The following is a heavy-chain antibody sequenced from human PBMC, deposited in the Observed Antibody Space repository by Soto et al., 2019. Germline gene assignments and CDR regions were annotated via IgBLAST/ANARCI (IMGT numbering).Heavy chain of an antibody. V-gene: IGHV4-39*01. CDR2: IYYIGNT. CDR3: EREDRTNRYNYDS. J-gene: IGHJ4*02. Sequence: WDTLSLTCSLSVFSIVSINDDLACIRQPQGKGLEWIGSIYYIGNTYYNPSIKSRVTMYVDTSKNQFSLKVTSVTAADTAIYYCEREDRTNRYNYDSWGQGNMVTVSS. D-gene: IGHD1-1*01. CDR1: VFSIVSINDD.